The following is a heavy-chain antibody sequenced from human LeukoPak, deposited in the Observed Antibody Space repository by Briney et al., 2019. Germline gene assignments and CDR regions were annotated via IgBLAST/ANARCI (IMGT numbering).Heavy chain of an antibody. Sequence: GRSLRLSCAASGFTFVDYAMHWVRQVPGKGLEWVSLINSVGNKTDYADSVKGRFTISRDNSKNSLYLQMNTLRTEDTAFYYCAKADCSSSSCYTVDNWGQGTLVTVSS. D-gene: IGHD2-2*02. CDR1: GFTFVDYA. CDR2: INSVGNKT. CDR3: AKADCSSSSCYTVDN. V-gene: IGHV3-43*01. J-gene: IGHJ4*02.